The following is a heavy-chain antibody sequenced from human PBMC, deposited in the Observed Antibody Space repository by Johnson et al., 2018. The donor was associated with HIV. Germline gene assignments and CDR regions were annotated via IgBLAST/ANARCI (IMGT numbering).Heavy chain of an antibody. CDR1: GFTFSSYG. V-gene: IGHV3-33*08. D-gene: IGHD2-21*01. J-gene: IGHJ3*02. CDR3: AKAYCPGCDGFDI. CDR2: IWYDGSNK. Sequence: QMQLVESGGGVVQPGRSLRLSCAASGFTFSSYGMHWVRQAPGKGLEWVAVIWYDGSNKYYADSVKGRFTISRDNSKNPLYLQMNSLRAEDTAVYSCAKAYCPGCDGFDIWGQGTMVTVSS.